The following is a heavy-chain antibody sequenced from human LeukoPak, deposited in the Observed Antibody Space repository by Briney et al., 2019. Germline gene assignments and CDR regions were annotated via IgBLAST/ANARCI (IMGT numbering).Heavy chain of an antibody. CDR3: AKGGSSSWYVGFDY. V-gene: IGHV3-9*03. CDR2: ISWNSGSI. J-gene: IGHJ4*02. Sequence: GGSLRLSCAASGFTFSSYSMNWVRQAPGKGLEWVSGISWNSGSIGYADSVKGRFTISRDNAKNSLYLQMNSLRAEDMALYYCAKGGSSSWYVGFDYWGQGTLVTVSS. D-gene: IGHD6-13*01. CDR1: GFTFSSYS.